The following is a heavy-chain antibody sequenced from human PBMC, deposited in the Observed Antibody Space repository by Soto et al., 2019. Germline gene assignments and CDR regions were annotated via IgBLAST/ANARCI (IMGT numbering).Heavy chain of an antibody. CDR3: ARAPNSMGGLGF. CDR2: IRGDGTTR. J-gene: IGHJ4*02. Sequence: VQLAESGGGLVRPGGSLRLSCVVSGITFSSHWMHWVRQSPGKGLVWVSRIRGDGTTRGYADSVQGRFTISRDNAKNTLYLQMDSLRVEDTAVYYCARAPNSMGGLGFWGQGTQVTVSS. V-gene: IGHV3-74*01. D-gene: IGHD1-26*01. CDR1: GITFSSHW.